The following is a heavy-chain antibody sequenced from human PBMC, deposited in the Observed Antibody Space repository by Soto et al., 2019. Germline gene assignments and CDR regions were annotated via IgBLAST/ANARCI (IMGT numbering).Heavy chain of an antibody. CDR1: GYTFTGYY. V-gene: IGHV1-2*02. J-gene: IGHJ4*02. Sequence: QVQLVQSGAEMKKPGASVKVSCKASGYTFTGYYMHWVRQAPGQGLEWMGWINSNNGGTSYAQKCQGGVTRTRDTSISTAYMELRRLRSADTAVQYCARGPLTHCDYWGQGTRVTVSS. D-gene: IGHD2-21*01. CDR2: INSNNGGT. CDR3: ARGPLTHCDY.